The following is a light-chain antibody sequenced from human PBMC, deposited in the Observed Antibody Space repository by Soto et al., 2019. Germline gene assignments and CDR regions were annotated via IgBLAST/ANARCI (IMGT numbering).Light chain of an antibody. Sequence: DIVMTQPPDSLAVSLGERATINCKSSQSVLYSSNNRDSLAWYQQKPGLPPKLLIYWASIRASGVPDRFSGGGSGTDFTLTFSSLQGEDVAVYYCQQYYSTMYTFGQGTKLEIK. CDR2: WAS. V-gene: IGKV4-1*01. CDR1: QSVLYSSNNRDS. CDR3: QQYYSTMYT. J-gene: IGKJ2*01.